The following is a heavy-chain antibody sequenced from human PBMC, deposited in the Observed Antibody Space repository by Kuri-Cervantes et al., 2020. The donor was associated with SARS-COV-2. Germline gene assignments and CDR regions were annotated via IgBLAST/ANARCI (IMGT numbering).Heavy chain of an antibody. CDR2: FDPEDGET. J-gene: IGHJ6*03. D-gene: IGHD3-22*01. CDR1: GYTLTELS. Sequence: ASVKVSCKVSGYTLTELSMHWVRQAPGKGLEWMGGFDPEDGETIYAQKFQGRVTMTEDTSTDTAYMELSSLRSEDTAVYYCALGYWGSGYPRYYYYMDVWGQGTLVTVSS. V-gene: IGHV1-24*01. CDR3: ALGYWGSGYPRYYYYMDV.